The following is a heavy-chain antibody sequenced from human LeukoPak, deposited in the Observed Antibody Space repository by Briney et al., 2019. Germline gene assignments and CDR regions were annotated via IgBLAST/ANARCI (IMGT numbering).Heavy chain of an antibody. Sequence: TSETLSLTCTVSGGPISGNFWSWIRQPPGKGLEWMGYIFYSGSTNYNPSLKSRVTMSVDTSKNQFSLKLTSVTAADTAVYYCAGELTVAGKTIFDYWGQGILVTVSS. J-gene: IGHJ4*02. CDR1: GGPISGNF. V-gene: IGHV4-59*01. CDR3: AGELTVAGKTIFDY. CDR2: IFYSGST. D-gene: IGHD6-19*01.